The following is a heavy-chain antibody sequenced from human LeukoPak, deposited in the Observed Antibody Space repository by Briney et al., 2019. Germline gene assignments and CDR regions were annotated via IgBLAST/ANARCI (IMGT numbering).Heavy chain of an antibody. CDR2: IYYSGST. V-gene: IGHV4-59*01. CDR3: ARATYDFWSGTRSYYFDY. D-gene: IGHD3-3*01. CDR1: GGSISSYY. Sequence: SETLSLTCTVSGGSISSYYWSWIRQPPGKGLEWIGYIYYSGSTNYNPSLKSRVTISVDTSKNQCSLKLSSVTAADTAVYYCARATYDFWSGTRSYYFDYWGQGTLVTVSS. J-gene: IGHJ4*02.